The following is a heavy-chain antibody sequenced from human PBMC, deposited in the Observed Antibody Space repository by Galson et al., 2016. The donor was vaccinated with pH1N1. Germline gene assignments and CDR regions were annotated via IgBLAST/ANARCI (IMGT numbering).Heavy chain of an antibody. CDR1: GFTFTNYA. V-gene: IGHV3-23*01. CDR2: ISGTGDNT. D-gene: IGHD1-26*01. Sequence: SLRLSCAASGFTFTNYAMTWVRRAPGKGLEWVSDISGTGDNTRYADSVKGRFTISRDNSKNTLYLQMNSLRAEDAALYYCMKGTTSGDYWGQGTLVTVSS. J-gene: IGHJ4*02. CDR3: MKGTTSGDY.